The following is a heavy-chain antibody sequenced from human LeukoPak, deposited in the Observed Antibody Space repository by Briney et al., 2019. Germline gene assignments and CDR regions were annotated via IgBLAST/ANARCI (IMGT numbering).Heavy chain of an antibody. CDR3: ARGGEYGSGNHYRGGAFDI. CDR2: IYRGGST. Sequence: SGGSLRLSCATSGFSVSGNYMTWVRQAPGKGLEWVSVIYRGGSTYYADSVKGRFTISRDNSKNMVYLQMNSLRVEDTAVYYCARGGEYGSGNHYRGGAFDIWGQGTTVTVSS. V-gene: IGHV3-53*01. D-gene: IGHD3-10*01. J-gene: IGHJ3*02. CDR1: GFSVSGNY.